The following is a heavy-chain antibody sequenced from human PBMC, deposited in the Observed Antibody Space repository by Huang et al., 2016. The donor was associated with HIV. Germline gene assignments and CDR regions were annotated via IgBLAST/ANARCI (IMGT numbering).Heavy chain of an antibody. Sequence: EVQLLESGGDLVQPGGSLRLSCAASGFTFSIYAMTWVRQAPGKGLECVSTISGGDGNTYYADSVKGRFTISRDNSKNTLYLQIHSLGAEDTAIYYCAKGRTTVAKAFDYWGQGTLVTVSS. V-gene: IGHV3-23*01. CDR2: ISGGDGNT. CDR1: GFTFSIYA. J-gene: IGHJ4*02. D-gene: IGHD4-17*01. CDR3: AKGRTTVAKAFDY.